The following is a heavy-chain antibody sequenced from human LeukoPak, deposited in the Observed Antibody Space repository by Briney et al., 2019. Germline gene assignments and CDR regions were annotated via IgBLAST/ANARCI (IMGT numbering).Heavy chain of an antibody. Sequence: GGSLRLSCAASGFTFRTYGMHWVRQAPGIGLEWVANIKKDGSEKNYVDSVKGRFTISRDNARNSLYLQMNSLRVEDTAVYYCASDGYYSPFDYWGQGTPVIVSS. D-gene: IGHD3-22*01. CDR3: ASDGYYSPFDY. J-gene: IGHJ4*02. CDR1: GFTFRTYG. CDR2: IKKDGSEK. V-gene: IGHV3-7*03.